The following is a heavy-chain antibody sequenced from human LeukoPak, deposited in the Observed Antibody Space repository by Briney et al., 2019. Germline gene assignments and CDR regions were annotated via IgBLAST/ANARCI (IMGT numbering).Heavy chain of an antibody. V-gene: IGHV3-30*04. CDR1: GFTLSSYA. J-gene: IGHJ4*02. CDR3: ARDANDFWSGYLDY. CDR2: ISYDGSNK. Sequence: PGGSLRLSCAASGFTLSSYAMHWVRQAPGKGLEWVAVISYDGSNKYYADSVKGRFTISRDNSKNTLYLQMNSLRAEDTAVYYCARDANDFWSGYLDYWGQGTLVTVSS. D-gene: IGHD3-3*01.